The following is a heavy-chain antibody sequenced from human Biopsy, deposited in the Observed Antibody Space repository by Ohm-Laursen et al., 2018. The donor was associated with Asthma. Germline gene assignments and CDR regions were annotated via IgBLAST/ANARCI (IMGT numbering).Heavy chain of an antibody. V-gene: IGHV1-69*15. J-gene: IGHJ6*02. D-gene: IGHD5-12*01. CDR3: ARGYSGSDRIVYYYSGLEV. CDR2: IIPIFGPT. CDR1: GGTFSSNS. Sequence: SSVKVSCKASGGTFSSNSINWVRQAPGQGLEWMGRIIPIFGPTNYAQKFQGRVTISADDSTSTAYMELSSLSSEDTAVYYCARGYSGSDRIVYYYSGLEVWGQGTTVTV.